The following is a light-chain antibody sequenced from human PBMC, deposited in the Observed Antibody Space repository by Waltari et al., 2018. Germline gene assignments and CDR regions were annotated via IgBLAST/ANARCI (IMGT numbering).Light chain of an antibody. Sequence: SYVLTQPPSVSVAPGPTARISCGGNNIERNSVHWYQQKPGQAPVLVVYEDSDRPSGIPERFSGSNSGNTATLTISRVEAGDEADYYCQVWDSNSDHLYVFGTGTEVTVL. J-gene: IGLJ1*01. CDR1: NIERNS. CDR3: QVWDSNSDHLYV. V-gene: IGLV3-21*02. CDR2: EDS.